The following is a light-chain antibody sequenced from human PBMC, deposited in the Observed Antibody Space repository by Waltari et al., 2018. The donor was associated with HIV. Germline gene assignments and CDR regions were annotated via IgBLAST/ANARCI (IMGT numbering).Light chain of an antibody. J-gene: IGLJ3*02. V-gene: IGLV3-10*01. CDR3: YSTDSSGKGV. Sequence: SYKLPQPPSVSVSPGQTARITCSGVFPYKYLFWYQQKSGQAPVVVSYEGYKRPSGIPERFSGSRSGAMAILTISGAQVEDEGDYYCYSTDSSGKGVFGGGTKLTVL. CDR1: FPYKY. CDR2: EGY.